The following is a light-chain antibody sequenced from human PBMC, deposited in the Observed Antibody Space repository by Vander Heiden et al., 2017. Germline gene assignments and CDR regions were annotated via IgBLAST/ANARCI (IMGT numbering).Light chain of an antibody. CDR1: QSVFTS. V-gene: IGKV1-39*01. CDR3: HQTSSTTWT. J-gene: IGKJ1*01. Sequence: DIQMTQSPSSLSASVGDRVTITCRASQSVFTSLNWYQQRPGKAPRLLIYAASTLQIGVPARFSGSGSGTDFTLTISSLQPEDFATYYCHQTSSTTWTFGQGTRVDVK. CDR2: AAS.